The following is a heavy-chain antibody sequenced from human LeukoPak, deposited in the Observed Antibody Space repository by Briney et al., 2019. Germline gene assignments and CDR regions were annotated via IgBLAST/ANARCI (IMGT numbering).Heavy chain of an antibody. J-gene: IGHJ4*02. CDR2: IDPGDSQA. D-gene: IGHD3-16*01. Sequence: GESLKISCQASGYSFTTYLINWVRQMPGKGLEWMGRIDPGDSQANYNPSFQDHVTISADKSINTAYLQWSSLKASDTAIYYCARGALDDWGRGTLVTVSS. V-gene: IGHV5-10-1*01. CDR1: GYSFTTYL. CDR3: ARGALDD.